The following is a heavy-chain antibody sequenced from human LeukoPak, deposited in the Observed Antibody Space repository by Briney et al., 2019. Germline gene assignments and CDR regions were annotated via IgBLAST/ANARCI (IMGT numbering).Heavy chain of an antibody. V-gene: IGHV3-23*01. D-gene: IGHD2-21*02. CDR1: GFTFSSYA. CDR3: AKDQLAYCGGDCYSDFDY. CDR2: ISGSGGST. Sequence: GGSLRLSCAASGFTFSSYAMSWVRQAPGKGLEWVSAISGSGGSTYYADSVKGRFTISRDNSKNTLYLQMNSLRAEDTAVYYCAKDQLAYCGGDCYSDFDYWGQGTLVTVPS. J-gene: IGHJ4*02.